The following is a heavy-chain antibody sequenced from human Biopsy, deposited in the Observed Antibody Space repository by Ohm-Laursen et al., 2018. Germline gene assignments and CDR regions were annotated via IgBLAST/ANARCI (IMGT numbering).Heavy chain of an antibody. CDR1: GVTLSGYG. Sequence: SLRLSCAAPGVTLSGYGMNWVRQAPGKGLGWVSSISASSSYIHYADSVKGRFTVSRDNTKNSLYLQMNSLRAADTAIYYCATELLPPGVGGPWLDSWGQGTPVTVSS. D-gene: IGHD3-10*01. CDR3: ATELLPPGVGGPWLDS. J-gene: IGHJ5*01. CDR2: ISASSSYI. V-gene: IGHV3-21*06.